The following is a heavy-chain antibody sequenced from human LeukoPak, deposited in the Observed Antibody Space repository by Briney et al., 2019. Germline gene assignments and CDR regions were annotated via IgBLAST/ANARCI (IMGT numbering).Heavy chain of an antibody. J-gene: IGHJ4*02. CDR2: INQDGSEK. CDR3: ARADTSDILTGYSDY. D-gene: IGHD3-9*01. CDR1: GFTFSDYW. Sequence: GGSLRLSCAASGFTFSDYWMTWVRQAPGKGLEWVANINQDGSEKYYVDSVKGRFTISRDNAKKSLYLQMNRLRAEDTAVYFCARADTSDILTGYSDYWGQGTLVTVSS. V-gene: IGHV3-7*04.